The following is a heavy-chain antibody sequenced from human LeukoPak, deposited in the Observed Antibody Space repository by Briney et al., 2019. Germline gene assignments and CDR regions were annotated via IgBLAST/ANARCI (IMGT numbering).Heavy chain of an antibody. V-gene: IGHV4-59*01. D-gene: IGHD3-3*01. Sequence: PSETLSLTCTVSGGSISSYYWSWIRQPPGKGLEWIGYIYYSGSTNYNPSLKSRVTISVDTSKNQFSLKLSSVTAADTAVYYCARDGVASPYYFDYWGQGTLVTVSS. CDR2: IYYSGST. CDR1: GGSISSYY. J-gene: IGHJ4*02. CDR3: ARDGVASPYYFDY.